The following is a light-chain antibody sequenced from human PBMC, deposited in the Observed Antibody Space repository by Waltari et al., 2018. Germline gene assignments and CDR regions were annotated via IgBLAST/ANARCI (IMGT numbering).Light chain of an antibody. CDR3: QQSHSYSGT. Sequence: DIQMTQSPSTLSASVGDGVTITCRASQRISEYLAWYQQKPGNAPKLLMYKASSLDSGVPSRFSGSGSGTSFTLTLSRLQPDDFATYYCQQSHSYSGTFGRGTTV. V-gene: IGKV1-5*03. CDR2: KAS. J-gene: IGKJ4*01. CDR1: QRISEY.